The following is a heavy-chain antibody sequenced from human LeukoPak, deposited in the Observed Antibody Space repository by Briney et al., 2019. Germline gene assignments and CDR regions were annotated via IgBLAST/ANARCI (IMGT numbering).Heavy chain of an antibody. J-gene: IGHJ4*02. D-gene: IGHD1-26*01. CDR2: INPNSGGT. CDR3: ARDAVYSGSYAADY. CDR1: GYTFTGYY. V-gene: IGHV1-2*02. Sequence: GASVKVSCKASGYTFTGYYMHWVRQAPGQGLEWMGWINPNSGGTNYAQRFQGRVTMTRDTSISTAYMELSRLRSDDTAVYYCARDAVYSGSYAADYWGQGTLVTVSS.